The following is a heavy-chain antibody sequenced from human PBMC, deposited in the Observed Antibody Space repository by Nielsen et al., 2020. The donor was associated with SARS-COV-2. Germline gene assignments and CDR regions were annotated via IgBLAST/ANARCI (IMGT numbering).Heavy chain of an antibody. D-gene: IGHD3-3*01. CDR3: ARDTRVTIFGVVIVNWFDP. CDR1: GGSISSSSYY. V-gene: IGHV4-39*07. Sequence: SETLSLTCTVSGGSISSSSYYWGWIRQPPGKGLEWIGSIYYSGSTYYNPSLKSRVTISVDTSKNQFSLKLSSVTAADTAVYYCARDTRVTIFGVVIVNWFDPWGQGTLVTVSS. J-gene: IGHJ5*02. CDR2: IYYSGST.